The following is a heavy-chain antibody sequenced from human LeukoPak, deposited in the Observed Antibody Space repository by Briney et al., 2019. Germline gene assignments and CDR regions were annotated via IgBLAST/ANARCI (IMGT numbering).Heavy chain of an antibody. J-gene: IGHJ4*02. CDR2: IDADNGDT. Sequence: GASVKVSCKASGYTFSAYTIHWVRQAPGQRFEWMGWIDADNGDTRYSQKFQGRVTITRDTSANTAYMELSSLRSEDTAVYYCARDLPNYYDSSGYDYWGQGTLVTVSS. CDR1: GYTFSAYT. V-gene: IGHV1-3*01. CDR3: ARDLPNYYDSSGYDY. D-gene: IGHD3-22*01.